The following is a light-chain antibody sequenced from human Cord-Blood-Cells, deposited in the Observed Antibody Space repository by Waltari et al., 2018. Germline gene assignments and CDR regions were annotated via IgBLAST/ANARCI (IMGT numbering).Light chain of an antibody. Sequence: QSALTQPASVSGSPGQSITISCTGTSSDVGGYNYVSWYQQHPGKAPKLMIYDVSNRPSGVTNRCSGSKTGKTASLTIFGLQAEDEADYYCSSYTSSSTLVVFGGGTKLTVL. CDR3: SSYTSSSTLVV. J-gene: IGLJ2*01. CDR2: DVS. CDR1: SSDVGGYNY. V-gene: IGLV2-14*01.